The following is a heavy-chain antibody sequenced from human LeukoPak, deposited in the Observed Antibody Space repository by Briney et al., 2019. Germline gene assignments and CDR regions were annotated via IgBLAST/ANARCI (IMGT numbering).Heavy chain of an antibody. CDR1: GFIFNSHW. CDR2: IAPDGSER. Sequence: PGGSLRLSCAASGFIFNSHWINWVRQAPGKGLEWVANIAPDGSERYFEDSVKGRFTISRDNAKNSLFLQMDTLRADDTAVYYCARGGDYFVPEGLDYWGQGTLVTVSS. V-gene: IGHV3-7*03. D-gene: IGHD3-10*02. J-gene: IGHJ4*02. CDR3: ARGGDYFVPEGLDY.